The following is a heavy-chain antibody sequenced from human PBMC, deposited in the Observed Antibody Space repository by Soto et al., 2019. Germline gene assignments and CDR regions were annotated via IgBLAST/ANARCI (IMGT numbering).Heavy chain of an antibody. CDR1: GGSVSSGSYY. Sequence: SENLFLTCTVSGGSVSSGSYYWGWIRQPPGKGLEWIGYIYYSGSTNYNPSLKSRVTISVDTSKNQFSLKLSSVTAADTAVYYCARDPELYYYGSGSFYFDYWGQGTLVTV. CDR3: ARDPELYYYGSGSFYFDY. CDR2: IYYSGST. D-gene: IGHD3-10*01. J-gene: IGHJ4*02. V-gene: IGHV4-61*01.